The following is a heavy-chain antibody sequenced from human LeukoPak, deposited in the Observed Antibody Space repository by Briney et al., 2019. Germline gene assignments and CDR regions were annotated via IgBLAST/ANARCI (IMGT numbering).Heavy chain of an antibody. CDR1: GYTFTSYG. J-gene: IGHJ4*02. CDR2: ISAYNGNT. D-gene: IGHD4-17*01. V-gene: IGHV1-18*01. CDR3: ARDYYGDYVSYDY. Sequence: ASVKVSCKASGYTFTSYGISWVRQAPGQGLEWMGWISAYNGNTNYAQKLQGRVTMTTDTSTSTACMELRSLRSDDTAVYYCARDYYGDYVSYDYWGQGTLVTVSS.